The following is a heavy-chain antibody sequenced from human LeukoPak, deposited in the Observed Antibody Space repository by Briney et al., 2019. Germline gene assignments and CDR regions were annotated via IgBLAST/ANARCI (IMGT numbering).Heavy chain of an antibody. D-gene: IGHD3-3*01. V-gene: IGHV3-23*01. CDR3: AKPESGYYSYFDY. CDR2: ISGSGGST. Sequence: PSGGSLRLSCAASGFTFSSYAMSWVRQAPGKRLEWVSAISGSGGSTYYADSVKGRFTISRDNSKNTLYLQMNSLRAEDTAVYYCAKPESGYYSYFDYWGQGTLVTVSS. CDR1: GFTFSSYA. J-gene: IGHJ4*02.